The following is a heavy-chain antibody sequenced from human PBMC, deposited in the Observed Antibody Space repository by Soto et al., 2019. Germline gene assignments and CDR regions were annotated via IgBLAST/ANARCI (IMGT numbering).Heavy chain of an antibody. CDR1: GYTFTDYY. V-gene: IGHV1-2*02. D-gene: IGHD3-22*01. CDR2: INPTSGVT. CDR3: ARVSMIISAGPFET. Sequence: GASVKVSCKASGYTFTDYYIHWVRQAPGQGLEWMGWINPTSGVTKYSQKFQGRVTMTRGTSISTAYMELSRLTSDDTAVYYCARVSMIISAGPFETWGQGTVVTV. J-gene: IGHJ3*02.